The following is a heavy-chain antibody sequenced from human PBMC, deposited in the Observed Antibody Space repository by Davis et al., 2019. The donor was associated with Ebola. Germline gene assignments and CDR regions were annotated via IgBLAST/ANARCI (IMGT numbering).Heavy chain of an antibody. Sequence: GSLRLSCAVYGGSFSGYYWSWIRQPPGKGLEWIGEINHIGSNNYNPSLKSRVTISVDTSKNQLSLKLNSVTAADTAVYYCARDDSSAYAFDSWGQGTLVTVSS. D-gene: IGHD3-22*01. V-gene: IGHV4-34*01. CDR1: GGSFSGYY. CDR2: INHIGSN. CDR3: ARDDSSAYAFDS. J-gene: IGHJ4*02.